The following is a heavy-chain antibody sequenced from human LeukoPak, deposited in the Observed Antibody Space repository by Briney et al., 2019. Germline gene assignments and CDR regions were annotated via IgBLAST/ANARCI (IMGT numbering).Heavy chain of an antibody. Sequence: PSETLSLNCAVYGGSFSGYSWTWIRQPPGKGLEWIGRIYTSGSTNYNPSLKSRVTISVDTSKNQFSLKLTSVTAADTAVYYCARISPSICSNTSCQDYWGKGTTVTISS. V-gene: IGHV4-4*08. CDR2: IYTSGST. CDR3: ARISPSICSNTSCQDY. J-gene: IGHJ6*04. D-gene: IGHD2-2*01. CDR1: GGSFSGYS.